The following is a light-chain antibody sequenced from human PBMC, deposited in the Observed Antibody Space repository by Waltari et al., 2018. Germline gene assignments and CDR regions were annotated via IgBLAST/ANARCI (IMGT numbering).Light chain of an antibody. CDR1: RSDIGGHNY. V-gene: IGLV2-14*01. CDR3: SSYASSK. J-gene: IGLJ2*01. CDR2: DVV. Sequence: QSALTQPASVSGSPGQTITLSCTGTRSDIGGHNYVSGYQQHPGKDPNLMIYDVVKRPSGVSNRFSGSKSGNTASLTISGLQAEDDAIYYCSSYASSKFGGGTKLTVL.